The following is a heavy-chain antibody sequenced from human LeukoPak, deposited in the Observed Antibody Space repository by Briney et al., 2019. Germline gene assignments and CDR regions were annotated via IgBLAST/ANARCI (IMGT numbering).Heavy chain of an antibody. CDR3: ARDQEGFDY. V-gene: IGHV1-46*01. CDR1: GYTFTSNY. J-gene: IGHJ4*02. CDR2: IYPRDGST. Sequence: ASVKVSCKASGYTFTSNYIHWVRQAPGQGLEWMGMIYPRDGSTSYAQKLQGRVTVTRDTSTSTVHMELSGLRSEDTAVYYCARDQEGFDYWGQGTLVTVSS.